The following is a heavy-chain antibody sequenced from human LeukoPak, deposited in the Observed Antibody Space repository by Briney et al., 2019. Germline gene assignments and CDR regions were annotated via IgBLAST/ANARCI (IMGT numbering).Heavy chain of an antibody. CDR3: ARGAWFGELLL. CDR2: INHSGST. D-gene: IGHD3-10*01. CDR1: GGSFSDYY. Sequence: SETLSLTCAVYGGSFSDYYWSWVRQPPGKGLEWIGEINHSGSTNYNPSLKSRVTISVDTSKNQFSLKLSSVTAADTAVYYCARGAWFGELLLWGQGTLVTVSS. V-gene: IGHV4-34*01. J-gene: IGHJ4*02.